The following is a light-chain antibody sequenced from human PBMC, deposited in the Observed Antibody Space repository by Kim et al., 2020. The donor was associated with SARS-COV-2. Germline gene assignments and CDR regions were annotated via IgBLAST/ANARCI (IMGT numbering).Light chain of an antibody. CDR3: SSYSSSSTLV. CDR2: DVT. V-gene: IGLV2-14*03. CDR1: KSDIGDYNY. J-gene: IGLJ3*02. Sequence: GQSITISCTGTKSDIGDYNYVSWYQQHPGEAPKLIIYDVTDRPSGVSARFSGSKSASTASLTISGRQAEDEADYFCSSYSSSSTLVFGGGTKVTVL.